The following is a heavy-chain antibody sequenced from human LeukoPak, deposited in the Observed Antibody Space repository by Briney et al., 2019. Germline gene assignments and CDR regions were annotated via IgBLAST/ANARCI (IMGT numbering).Heavy chain of an antibody. V-gene: IGHV1-2*06. CDR3: ARAPLQSAAAFYYYYGMDV. Sequence: ASVKVSCKASGYTFIDYYIHWVRQAPGQGLEWMGRINPNSGGTNYAQKFQGRVTMTRDTSTSTAYMELSRLRSDDTAVYYCARAPLQSAAAFYYYYGMDVWGQGAAVTVSS. J-gene: IGHJ6*02. CDR2: INPNSGGT. D-gene: IGHD2-2*01. CDR1: GYTFIDYY.